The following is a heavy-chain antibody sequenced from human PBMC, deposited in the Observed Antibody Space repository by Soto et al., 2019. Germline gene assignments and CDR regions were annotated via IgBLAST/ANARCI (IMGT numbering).Heavy chain of an antibody. V-gene: IGHV1-46*01. J-gene: IGHJ3*02. CDR1: RYAFT. Sequence: QVQLVQSGAEVKKPGASVKVSCEASRYAFTIHWVRQAPGQGLEWMGIINPTGGSTTYAQRFQGRVTITRDTSTSTFYMELRSLKSEDTSVYYCARESHYAFDIWGQGTVVTVSS. CDR2: INPTGGST. CDR3: ARESHYAFDI.